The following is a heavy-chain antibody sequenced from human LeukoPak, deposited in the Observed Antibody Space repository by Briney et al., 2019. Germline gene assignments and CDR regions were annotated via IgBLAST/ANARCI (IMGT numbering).Heavy chain of an antibody. CDR1: GGSISSYY. CDR3: AREGYYDSSGSWRWFDP. J-gene: IGHJ5*02. CDR2: IYYSGST. Sequence: SETLSLTCTVSGGSISSYYWSWIRQPPGKGLEWIGYIYYSGSTNYNPSLKSRVTISVDTSKNQFSLKLSSVTAADTAVYYCAREGYYDSSGSWRWFDPWGQGTLVTVSS. D-gene: IGHD3-22*01. V-gene: IGHV4-59*01.